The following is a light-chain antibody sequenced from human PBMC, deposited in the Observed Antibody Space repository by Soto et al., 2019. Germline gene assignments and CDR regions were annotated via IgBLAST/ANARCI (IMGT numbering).Light chain of an antibody. Sequence: EIVMTQSPATLSVSPGERAILSCRASQIVSSNLAWYQQKPGQAPSLLIYGASTRSTGIPARFSGSGSGTECTLTISRLQSEDFAVYYCQQYNNWPPWTFGQGTKVDIK. CDR3: QQYNNWPPWT. CDR1: QIVSSN. V-gene: IGKV3-15*01. CDR2: GAS. J-gene: IGKJ1*01.